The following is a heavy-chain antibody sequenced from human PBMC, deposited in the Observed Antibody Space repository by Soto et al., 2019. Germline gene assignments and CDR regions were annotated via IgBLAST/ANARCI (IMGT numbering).Heavy chain of an antibody. J-gene: IGHJ2*01. CDR1: GFTFSSYG. CDR2: ISYDGSNK. V-gene: IGHV3-30*18. D-gene: IGHD6-13*01. Sequence: GGSLRLSCAASGFTFSSYGMHWVRQAPGKGLEWVAVISYDGSNKYYADSVKGRFTISRDNSKNTLYLQMNSLRAEDTAVYYCAKDPRYYSSSWYPWYFDLWGRGTLVTVSS. CDR3: AKDPRYYSSSWYPWYFDL.